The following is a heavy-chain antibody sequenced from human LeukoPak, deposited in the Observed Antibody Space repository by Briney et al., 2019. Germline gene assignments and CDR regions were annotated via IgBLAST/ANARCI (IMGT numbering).Heavy chain of an antibody. D-gene: IGHD3-22*01. CDR1: GFTFSNYG. CDR3: AKDFYYYDSSGYPDY. V-gene: IGHV3-30*18. Sequence: PGRSLRLSCAASGFTFSNYGMHWVRQAPGKGLEWVAVISYDGSNEYYADSVKGRFTISRDTSRNTLYLQMNSLRAEDTAVYYCAKDFYYYDSSGYPDYWGQGTLVTVSS. CDR2: ISYDGSNE. J-gene: IGHJ4*02.